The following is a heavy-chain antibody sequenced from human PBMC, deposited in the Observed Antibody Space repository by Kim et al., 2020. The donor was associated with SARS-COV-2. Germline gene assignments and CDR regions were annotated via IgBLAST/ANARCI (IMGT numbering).Heavy chain of an antibody. CDR2: ISYDGSKK. CDR3: AGSGQYQLPDLYYYYGM. CDR1: GFTFASYG. D-gene: IGHD2-2*01. Sequence: GGSLRLSCAASGFTFASYGMHWVRQAPGKGLEWVAVISYDGSKKYYADSVKGRFTISRDNSEKTLYLQMNSLRADDTGVYYCAGSGQYQLPDLYYYYGM. J-gene: IGHJ6*01. V-gene: IGHV3-30*03.